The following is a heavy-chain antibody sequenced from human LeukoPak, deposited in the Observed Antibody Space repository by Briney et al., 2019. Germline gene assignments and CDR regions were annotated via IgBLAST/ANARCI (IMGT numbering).Heavy chain of an antibody. Sequence: ASVKVSCKASGYTFTSYYMHWVRQAPGQGLEWMGIINPSGGSTSYAQKFQGRVTMTRDTSTSTVYMELSSLRSEDTAVYYCARVARDLVGATTQWFDYWGQGTLVAVSS. CDR1: GYTFTSYY. D-gene: IGHD1-26*01. CDR3: ARVARDLVGATTQWFDY. V-gene: IGHV1-46*01. CDR2: INPSGGST. J-gene: IGHJ4*02.